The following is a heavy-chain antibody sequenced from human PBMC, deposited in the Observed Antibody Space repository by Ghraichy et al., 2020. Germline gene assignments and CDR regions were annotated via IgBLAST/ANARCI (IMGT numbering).Heavy chain of an antibody. CDR3: ASPNGGYSYGPDAFDI. CDR2: IYHSGST. CDR1: GGSISSSNW. V-gene: IGHV4-4*02. J-gene: IGHJ3*02. D-gene: IGHD5-18*01. Sequence: SETLSLTCAVSGGSISSSNWWSWVRQPPGKGLEWIGEIYHSGSTNYNPSLKSRVTISVDKSKNQFSLKLSSVTAADTAVYYCASPNGGYSYGPDAFDIWGQGTMVTVSS.